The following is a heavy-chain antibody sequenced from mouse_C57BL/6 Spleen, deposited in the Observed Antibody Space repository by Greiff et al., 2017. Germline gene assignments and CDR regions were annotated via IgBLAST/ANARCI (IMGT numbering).Heavy chain of an antibody. Sequence: QVQLQQPGAELVRPGSSVKLSCKASGYTFTSYWMDWVKQRPGQGLEWIGNIYPSDSETHYNQKFKDKATLTVDKSSSTAYMQLSSLTSEDSAVYYCARGGYYGYEKFDYWGQGTTLTVSS. V-gene: IGHV1-61*01. CDR2: IYPSDSET. D-gene: IGHD2-2*01. CDR3: ARGGYYGYEKFDY. CDR1: GYTFTSYW. J-gene: IGHJ2*01.